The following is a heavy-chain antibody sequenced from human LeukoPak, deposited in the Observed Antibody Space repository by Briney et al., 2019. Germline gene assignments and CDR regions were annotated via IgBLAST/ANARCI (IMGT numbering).Heavy chain of an antibody. CDR2: IYYSGNT. CDR3: ARQTGSGLFILP. CDR1: GVSISSSKSY. D-gene: IGHD3/OR15-3a*01. Sequence: SETLSLTCTVSGVSISSSKSYWGWIRQPPGKGLEWIGSIYYSGNTYYNASLKSQVSISIDTPKNQFSLRLTSVTAADTAVYYCARQTGSGLFILPGGQGTLVTVSS. V-gene: IGHV4-39*01. J-gene: IGHJ4*02.